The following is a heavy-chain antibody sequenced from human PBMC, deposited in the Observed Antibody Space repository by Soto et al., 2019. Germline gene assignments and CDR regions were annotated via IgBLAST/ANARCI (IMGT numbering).Heavy chain of an antibody. CDR2: ISGSGGST. V-gene: IGHV3-23*01. Sequence: GGSLRLSCAASGFTFSSYAMSWVRQAPGKGLEWVSAISGSGGSTYYADSVKGRFTISRDNSKNTLYLQMNSLRAKDTAVYYCAKPLSYYCSSTSCPTGPYDYWGQGTLVTVSS. CDR1: GFTFSSYA. J-gene: IGHJ4*02. D-gene: IGHD2-2*01. CDR3: AKPLSYYCSSTSCPTGPYDY.